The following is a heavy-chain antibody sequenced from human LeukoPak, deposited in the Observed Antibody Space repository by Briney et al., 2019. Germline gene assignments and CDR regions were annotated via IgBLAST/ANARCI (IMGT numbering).Heavy chain of an antibody. CDR3: ARQLRNHIQLWPGPGLYYFDY. J-gene: IGHJ4*02. CDR2: IYYSGST. V-gene: IGHV4-39*01. CDR1: GGSISSSSYY. Sequence: PSETLSLTCTVSGGSISSSSYYWGWIRQPPGKGLEWIGSIYYSGSTYYNPSLKSRVTISVDTSKNQFSLKLSSVTAADTAVYYCARQLRNHIQLWPGPGLYYFDYWGQGTLVTVFS. D-gene: IGHD5-18*01.